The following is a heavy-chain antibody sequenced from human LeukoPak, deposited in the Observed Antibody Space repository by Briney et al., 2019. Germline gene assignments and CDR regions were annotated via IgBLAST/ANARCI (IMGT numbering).Heavy chain of an antibody. CDR3: ARASICRGDNQLDS. J-gene: IGHJ4*02. D-gene: IGHD1-14*01. Sequence: GGSLRLSCEASGFTFSDYWMPWVRQAPGKGLEWVANIGKDGGFPYYLGSVKGRFTISRENSKNSLFLQLGSLRADDTSVYYCARASICRGDNQLDSWGRGTLVTVSS. V-gene: IGHV3-7*01. CDR2: IGKDGGFP. CDR1: GFTFSDYW.